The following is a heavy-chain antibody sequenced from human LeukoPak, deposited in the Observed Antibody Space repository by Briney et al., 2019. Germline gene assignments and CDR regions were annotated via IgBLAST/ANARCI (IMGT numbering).Heavy chain of an antibody. CDR1: GFTFSSYE. J-gene: IGHJ5*02. V-gene: IGHV3-48*03. D-gene: IGHD1-26*01. CDR2: ISSSSSTI. Sequence: QPGGSLRLSCAASGFTFSSYEMNWVRQAPGKGLEWVSYISSSSSTIYYADSVKGRFTISRDNAKNSLYLQLNSLGAEDTAVYYCARSLVVGATYPYHWGQGTLVTVSS. CDR3: ARSLVVGATYPYH.